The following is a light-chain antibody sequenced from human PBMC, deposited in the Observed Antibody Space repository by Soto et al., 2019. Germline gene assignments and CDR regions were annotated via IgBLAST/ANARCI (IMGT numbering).Light chain of an antibody. Sequence: DIVMTQSPDSLAVSLGERATINCKSSQIVLYNSDNKNYLAWYQQRSGQPPKLLIYWASTRESGVPDRFSGSGSGTDFTLTISSLQAEDVALYYCQQYYSTPRTFGQGTKVDIK. CDR3: QQYYSTPRT. CDR1: QIVLYNSDNKNY. J-gene: IGKJ1*01. V-gene: IGKV4-1*01. CDR2: WAS.